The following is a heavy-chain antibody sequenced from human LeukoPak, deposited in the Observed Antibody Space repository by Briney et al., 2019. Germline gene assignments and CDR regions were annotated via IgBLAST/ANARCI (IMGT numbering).Heavy chain of an antibody. CDR2: ISSSGNSI. CDR3: ARGTGLDY. D-gene: IGHD1-14*01. Sequence: GGSLRLSCAASGFLFSSYEMNWVRQAPGKGLEWVSYISSSGNSIYYADSVKGRFTVSRDNANKSLYLHMNSLRAEDTAVYYCARGTGLDYWGQGTLVTVSS. V-gene: IGHV3-48*03. CDR1: GFLFSSYE. J-gene: IGHJ4*02.